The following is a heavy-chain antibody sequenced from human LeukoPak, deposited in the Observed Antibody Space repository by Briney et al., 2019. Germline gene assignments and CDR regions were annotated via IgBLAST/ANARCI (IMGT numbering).Heavy chain of an antibody. V-gene: IGHV3-7*03. Sequence: PGGSLRLSCAASGFTFGNHWMSWVRQVPGKGLEWVANIKRDGSVTNYVDSVKGRFTISRDNAKNSLYLQMNNLRAEDMALYYCAKAQTPTLVRGVFDYWGQETLVTVSS. CDR3: AKAQTPTLVRGVFDY. CDR1: GFTFGNHW. CDR2: IKRDGSVT. D-gene: IGHD3-10*01. J-gene: IGHJ4*02.